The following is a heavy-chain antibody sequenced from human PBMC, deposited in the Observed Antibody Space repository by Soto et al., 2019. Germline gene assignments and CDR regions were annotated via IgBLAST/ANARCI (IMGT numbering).Heavy chain of an antibody. CDR1: GGSISSYY. V-gene: IGHV4-59*01. D-gene: IGHD3-22*01. J-gene: IGHJ4*02. CDR3: ARARGRYYYDIGMGSTPSVYAY. Sequence: PSETLSLTCTVSGGSISSYYWSWIRQPPGKGLEWIGYIYYSGSTNYNPSLKSRVTISVDTSKNHFSLKLSSVTAADTAVYYCARARGRYYYDIGMGSTPSVYAYWGQGTLVTVSS. CDR2: IYYSGST.